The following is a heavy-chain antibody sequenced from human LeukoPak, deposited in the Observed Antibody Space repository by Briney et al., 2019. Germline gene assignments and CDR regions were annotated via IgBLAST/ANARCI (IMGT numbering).Heavy chain of an antibody. CDR2: INPNSGGT. CDR3: APIELYGGNSLD. Sequence: ASVTGSCTASGYTFTGYHMPWARPAPGQGLEWMGWINPNSGGTNYAQKFQGRVTMTRDTSISTAYMELSRLRSDDTAVYYCAPIELYGGNSLDWGQGTLVTVSS. CDR1: GYTFTGYH. J-gene: IGHJ4*02. D-gene: IGHD4-23*01. V-gene: IGHV1-2*02.